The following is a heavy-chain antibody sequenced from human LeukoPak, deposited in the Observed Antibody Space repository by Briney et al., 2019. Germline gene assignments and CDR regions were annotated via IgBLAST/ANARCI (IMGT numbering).Heavy chain of an antibody. D-gene: IGHD2-15*01. Sequence: SVKVSCKASGGTFSSYAISWVRQAPGQGLEWMGRIIPILGIANYAQKFQGRVTITADKSTSTAYMELSSLRSEDTAVYYCARDPAPSSVVAATPYFDYWGQRTLVTVSS. CDR2: IIPILGIA. V-gene: IGHV1-69*04. CDR3: ARDPAPSSVVAATPYFDY. J-gene: IGHJ4*02. CDR1: GGTFSSYA.